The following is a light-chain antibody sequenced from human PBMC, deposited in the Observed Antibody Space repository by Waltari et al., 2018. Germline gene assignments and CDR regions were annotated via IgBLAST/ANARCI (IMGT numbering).Light chain of an antibody. Sequence: QAGLTQPPSVSKDLSHTATLNCTGNSNTFGTQREPCLQKYKGHPPKPLFHRNNNRPSGISARFSASRSGNTASLTITGLQPEDEADYYCSAWDSNLSAWVFGGGTKLTVL. CDR1: SNTFGTQR. J-gene: IGLJ3*02. CDR2: RNN. CDR3: SAWDSNLSAWV. V-gene: IGLV10-54*04.